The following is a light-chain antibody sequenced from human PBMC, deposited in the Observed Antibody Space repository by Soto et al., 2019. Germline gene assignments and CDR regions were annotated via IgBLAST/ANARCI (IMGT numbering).Light chain of an antibody. Sequence: QSALTQPPSASGSPGQSVTISCTGTSSDVGAYNYVSWYQQHAGKAPKLVIYEVTKRPSGVPDRFSGSKSANTAPLTVSGLQAEDEADYYCSSFASRNTGVFGGGTKLTVL. CDR2: EVT. CDR1: SSDVGAYNY. V-gene: IGLV2-8*01. CDR3: SSFASRNTGV. J-gene: IGLJ3*02.